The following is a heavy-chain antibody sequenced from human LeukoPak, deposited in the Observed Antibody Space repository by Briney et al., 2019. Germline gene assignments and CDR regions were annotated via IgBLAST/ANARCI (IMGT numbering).Heavy chain of an antibody. Sequence: GGSLRLSCAASGFIFSSFWMSWVRQAPGKGLEWVANIKQDGSEKYYVDSVKGRFTISRDNAENSLYLQMNSLKAEDTAIYYCARDRRTWGQGTLVTVSS. J-gene: IGHJ4*02. CDR3: ARDRRT. CDR1: GFIFSSFW. V-gene: IGHV3-7*03. D-gene: IGHD1-14*01. CDR2: IKQDGSEK.